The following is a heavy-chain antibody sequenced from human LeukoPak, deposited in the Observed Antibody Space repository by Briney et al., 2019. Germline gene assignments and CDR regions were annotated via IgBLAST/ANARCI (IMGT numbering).Heavy chain of an antibody. Sequence: PSETLSLTCTVSGYSISSGYYWGWIRQPPGKGPEWIGSICHSGSTYYNPSLKSRVTISVDTSKNQFSLKLSSVTAADTAVYYCARDSNGGGAADYCGQGTLVTVSS. CDR3: ARDSNGGGAADY. CDR2: ICHSGST. J-gene: IGHJ4*02. D-gene: IGHD1-26*01. CDR1: GYSISSGYY. V-gene: IGHV4-38-2*02.